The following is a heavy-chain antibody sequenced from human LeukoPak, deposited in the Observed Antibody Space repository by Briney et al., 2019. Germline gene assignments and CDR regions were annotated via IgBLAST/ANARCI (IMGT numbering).Heavy chain of an antibody. CDR1: GFTLSSYA. J-gene: IGHJ5*02. D-gene: IGHD4-17*01. Sequence: GGSLRLSCAASGFTLSSYAMHWVRQAPGKGLEWVAVISYDGSNKYYADSVKGRFTISRDNSKNTLYLQMNSLRAEDTAVYYCARERLRYNWFDPWGQGTLVTVSS. CDR2: ISYDGSNK. CDR3: ARERLRYNWFDP. V-gene: IGHV3-30-3*01.